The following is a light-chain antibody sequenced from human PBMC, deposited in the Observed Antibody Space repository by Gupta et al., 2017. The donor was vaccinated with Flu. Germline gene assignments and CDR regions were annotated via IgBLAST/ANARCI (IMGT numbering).Light chain of an antibody. V-gene: IGLV3-21*02. CDR3: QVWDNSHDDCWV. Sequence: QTATITCWGDRIGDNSVHWYQQNPGQAPVVVVYDDSDLPSGIPERFSGYTSGNTATLTSSRVEAGDEADYYCQVWDNSHDDCWVFGGGTKLTVL. CDR2: DDS. J-gene: IGLJ3*02. CDR1: RIGDNS.